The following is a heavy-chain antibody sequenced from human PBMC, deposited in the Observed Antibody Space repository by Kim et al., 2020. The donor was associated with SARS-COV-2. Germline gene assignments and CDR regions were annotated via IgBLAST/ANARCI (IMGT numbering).Heavy chain of an antibody. CDR3: ARVLVVYGSGSTAFDY. J-gene: IGHJ4*02. D-gene: IGHD3-10*01. CDR2: ISSSSSYI. CDR1: GFTFSSYS. Sequence: GGSLRLSCAASGFTFSSYSMNWVRQAPGKGLEWVSSISSSSSYIYYADSVKGRFTISRDNAKNSLYLQMNSLRAEDTAVYYCARVLVVYGSGSTAFDYWGQGTLVTVSS. V-gene: IGHV3-21*01.